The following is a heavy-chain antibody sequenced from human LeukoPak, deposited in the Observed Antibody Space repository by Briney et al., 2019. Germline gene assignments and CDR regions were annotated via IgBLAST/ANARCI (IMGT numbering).Heavy chain of an antibody. J-gene: IGHJ4*02. V-gene: IGHV3-23*01. Sequence: GGSLRLSCAASGFTFNRNAISWVRHAPGKRLAWVSTIGGSGDKTFYAESVKGWFTISRDNSKNTLYLQMNSLRAEDTAVYYCAKGHNWNYGGFDYWDQGTLVTVSS. CDR2: IGGSGDKT. D-gene: IGHD1-7*01. CDR3: AKGHNWNYGGFDY. CDR1: GFTFNRNA.